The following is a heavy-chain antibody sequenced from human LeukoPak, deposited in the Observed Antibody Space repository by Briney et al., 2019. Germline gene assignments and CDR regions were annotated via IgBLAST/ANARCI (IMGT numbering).Heavy chain of an antibody. CDR2: MNPNSGNA. Sequence: ASVKVSCKASGYTFTSYDINWVRHATGQGLDWMGWMNPNSGNAGYAQKFQGRFTMTRNTSISTAYMELSSLRSEDTAVYYCARGVVAAARLLYYYYYRDVWGKGTTVTVSS. V-gene: IGHV1-8*01. CDR3: ARGVVAAARLLYYYYYRDV. CDR1: GYTFTSYD. D-gene: IGHD6-6*01. J-gene: IGHJ6*03.